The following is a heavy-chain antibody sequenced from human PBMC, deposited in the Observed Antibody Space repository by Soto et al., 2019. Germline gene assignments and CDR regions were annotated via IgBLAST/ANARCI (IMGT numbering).Heavy chain of an antibody. CDR1: GGTFISYS. D-gene: IGHD3-10*01. J-gene: IGHJ4*02. CDR2: IYTNGDT. V-gene: IGHV4-4*07. CDR3: ARDYYGSGSRFDY. Sequence: PSESLCLTCAVSGGTFISYSWSWIRQPAGKGLEWIGRIYTNGDTNYNPSLKRRVTMSVDTSKNQFSLNLSSVTAADTAVYYCARDYYGSGSRFDYWGQGTQVTVSS.